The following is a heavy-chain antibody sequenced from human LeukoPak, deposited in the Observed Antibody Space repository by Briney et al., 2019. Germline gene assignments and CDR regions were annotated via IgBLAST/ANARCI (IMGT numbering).Heavy chain of an antibody. D-gene: IGHD5-18*01. J-gene: IGHJ4*02. Sequence: GGSLRLSCATSGFVFSKNGMHWVRQAPGKGLEWVAFIRHDESNKYYADSVKGRFTISRDNSKNTLYLQMNSLRAEDTAVYYCAKEDYSYGLDYWGQGTLVTVSS. CDR3: AKEDYSYGLDY. CDR2: IRHDESNK. CDR1: GFVFSKNG. V-gene: IGHV3-30*02.